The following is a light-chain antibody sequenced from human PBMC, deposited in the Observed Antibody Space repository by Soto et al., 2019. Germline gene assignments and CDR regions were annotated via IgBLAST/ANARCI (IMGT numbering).Light chain of an antibody. Sequence: EIVLTQSPGTLSLSPGERATLSCRASERLSSVYLAWYQQRPGQPPRLLISGASSRATGIPDRFSGSGSGTDFTLTISRLAPEDFAVYYCQQYGSIPFTFGPGTKVDIK. CDR1: ERLSSVY. CDR3: QQYGSIPFT. CDR2: GAS. V-gene: IGKV3-20*01. J-gene: IGKJ3*01.